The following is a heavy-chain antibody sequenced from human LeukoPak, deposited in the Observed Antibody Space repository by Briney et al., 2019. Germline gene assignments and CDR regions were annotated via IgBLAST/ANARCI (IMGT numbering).Heavy chain of an antibody. J-gene: IGHJ4*02. D-gene: IGHD2-15*01. CDR2: IYYRGST. Sequence: SETLSLTCTVCVGSICLYYWICTRQPPGKGLEWIGYIYYRGSTNHNPSLKSRVTISVDTSKNQFSLKLGSVTAADTAVYYCARGYWSGGYCRPVPCYFDYWGQGTLVTVSS. CDR3: ARGYWSGGYCRPVPCYFDY. V-gene: IGHV4-59*01. CDR1: VGSICLYY.